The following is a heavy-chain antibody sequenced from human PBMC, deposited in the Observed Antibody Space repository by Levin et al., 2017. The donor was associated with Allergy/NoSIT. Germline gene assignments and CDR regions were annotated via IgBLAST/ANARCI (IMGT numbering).Heavy chain of an antibody. CDR2: INPNSGGT. V-gene: IGHV1-2*02. CDR3: ARQSRDSSGYDFDY. Sequence: ASVKVSCKASGYTFTGYHMHWVRQAPGQGLEWMGWINPNSGGTNYAQKFQGRVTMTRDTSISTAYMELSKLRSDDTAVYYCARQSRDSSGYDFDYWGQGPLVTVSS. CDR1: GYTFTGYH. J-gene: IGHJ4*02. D-gene: IGHD3-22*01.